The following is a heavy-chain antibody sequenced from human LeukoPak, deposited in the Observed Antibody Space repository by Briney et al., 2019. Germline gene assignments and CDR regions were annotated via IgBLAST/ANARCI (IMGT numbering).Heavy chain of an antibody. CDR2: ISYSGSP. Sequence: TPSGTLSLTCTVSGASISSGGYYWSWIRQHPGKGLEWIGYISYSGSPYYNPSLKSRVTISVDTSRNQFSLKLSSVTAADTAVYYCARGPHCSSTSCYSEYFHHWGQGTLVTVSS. V-gene: IGHV4-31*03. D-gene: IGHD2-2*01. CDR3: ARGPHCSSTSCYSEYFHH. CDR1: GASISSGGYY. J-gene: IGHJ1*01.